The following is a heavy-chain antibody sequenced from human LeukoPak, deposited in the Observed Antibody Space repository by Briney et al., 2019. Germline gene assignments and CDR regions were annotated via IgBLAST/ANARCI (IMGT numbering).Heavy chain of an antibody. Sequence: GGSMSLSCAASGFTFDDYAISWVRQVPGKGLGWVSCINWNGGSTGYADSVKGRLSIYRDNAKNSLYLQMNGLRADDTAFYYCARVLRFRGFDYWGQGTLVTVSS. V-gene: IGHV3-20*04. CDR3: ARVLRFRGFDY. J-gene: IGHJ4*02. CDR1: GFTFDDYA. D-gene: IGHD3-10*01. CDR2: INWNGGST.